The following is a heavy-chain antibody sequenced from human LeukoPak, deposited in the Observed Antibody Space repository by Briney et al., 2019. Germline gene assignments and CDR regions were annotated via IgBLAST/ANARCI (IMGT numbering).Heavy chain of an antibody. Sequence: SETLSLTCAVYGWSFSGDYYSRMLQPPARRGVWIGEINHSGSTNYNPYLKSRVTISVDTSKNQFSLRLSSVPAADTAVYYCARFPRYCGGGSCYSGFGYWGQGTLVTVSS. CDR3: ARFPRYCGGGSCYSGFGY. D-gene: IGHD2-15*01. V-gene: IGHV4-34*01. J-gene: IGHJ4*02. CDR2: INHSGST. CDR1: GWSFSGDY.